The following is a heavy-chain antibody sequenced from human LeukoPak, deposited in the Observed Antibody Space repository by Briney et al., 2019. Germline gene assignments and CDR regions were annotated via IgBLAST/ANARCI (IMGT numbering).Heavy chain of an antibody. CDR3: ARAPFVEYNTAFLV. Sequence: SETLSLTCTVSGGSISSYYWSRIRQPPGEGLEWIGYIYYSGTTNYNPSLKSRVTISVDTSKNQFSLRLSSVTAADTAVYYCARAPFVEYNTAFLVWGQGTLVTVSS. CDR1: GGSISSYY. J-gene: IGHJ4*02. D-gene: IGHD3-3*01. V-gene: IGHV4-59*01. CDR2: IYYSGTT.